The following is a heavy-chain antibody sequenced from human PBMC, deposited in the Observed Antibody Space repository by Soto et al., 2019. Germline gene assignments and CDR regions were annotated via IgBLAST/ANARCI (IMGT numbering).Heavy chain of an antibody. J-gene: IGHJ4*02. D-gene: IGHD3-10*01. CDR3: ARIRLLWFPEPAY. Sequence: ASVKVSCKASGYSFMTYGIQWVRQAPGQRLEWMGWINPGSGDTKYSEKFQGRVAISRDTSATTVYMELSSLTSEDTAVYYCARIRLLWFPEPAYWAQGTRVTVS. V-gene: IGHV1-3*01. CDR1: GYSFMTYG. CDR2: INPGSGDT.